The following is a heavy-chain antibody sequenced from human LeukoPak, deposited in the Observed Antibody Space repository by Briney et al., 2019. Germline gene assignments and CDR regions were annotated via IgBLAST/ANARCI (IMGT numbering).Heavy chain of an antibody. CDR1: GFTFSSYA. J-gene: IGHJ4*02. Sequence: GGSLRLSCAASGFTFSSYAMSWVRQAPGKGLEWVSAISGSGGSTYYADSVKGRFTISRDNSKNTLYLQMNSLRAEDTAVYCCAKDTPRYSGSFEGYWGQGTLVTVSS. D-gene: IGHD1-26*01. CDR3: AKDTPRYSGSFEGY. CDR2: ISGSGGST. V-gene: IGHV3-23*01.